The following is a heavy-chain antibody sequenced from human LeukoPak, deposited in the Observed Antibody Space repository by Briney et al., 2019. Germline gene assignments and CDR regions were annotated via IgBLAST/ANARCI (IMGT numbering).Heavy chain of an antibody. D-gene: IGHD1-1*01. J-gene: IGHJ4*02. CDR3: AGRGTGTTLAFDY. V-gene: IGHV3-23*01. CDR2: ISGSGGST. Sequence: SCKVSGYTLTELSMHWVRQAPGKGLEWVSAISGSGGSTYYADSVKGRFTISRDNSKNTLYLQMNSLRAEDTAVYYCAGRGTGTTLAFDYWGQGTLVTVSS. CDR1: GYTLTELS.